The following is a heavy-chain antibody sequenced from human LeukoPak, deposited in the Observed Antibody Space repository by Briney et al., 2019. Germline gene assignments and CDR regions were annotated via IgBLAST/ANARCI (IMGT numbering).Heavy chain of an antibody. V-gene: IGHV4-59*08. D-gene: IGHD6-13*01. Sequence: SGTLSLTCTVSGGSISSYYWSWIRQPPGKGLEWIGYIYYSGSSNYNPSLKSRVTISVDTSKNQFSLKLSSVTAADTAVYYCARHYGSSSSWYIGAFDIWGQGTMVTVSS. CDR1: GGSISSYY. CDR3: ARHYGSSSSWYIGAFDI. J-gene: IGHJ3*02. CDR2: IYYSGSS.